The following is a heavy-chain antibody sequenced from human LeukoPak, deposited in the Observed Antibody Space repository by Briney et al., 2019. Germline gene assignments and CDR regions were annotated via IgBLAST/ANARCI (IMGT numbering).Heavy chain of an antibody. D-gene: IGHD2-15*01. CDR2: TRNKANSYTT. V-gene: IGHV3-72*01. Sequence: PGGSLRLSCAASGFTFSDHYMDWVRQAPGRGVEWVGRTRNKANSYTTEYAASVKGRFTISRDDSKNSRYLQMNSLKTEDTAVYYCARALGGREDYWGQGTLVTVSS. CDR3: ARALGGREDY. CDR1: GFTFSDHY. J-gene: IGHJ4*02.